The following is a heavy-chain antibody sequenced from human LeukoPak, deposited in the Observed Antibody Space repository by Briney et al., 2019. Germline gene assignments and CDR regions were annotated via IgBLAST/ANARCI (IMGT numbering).Heavy chain of an antibody. Sequence: GGSLRLSCAASGFTFDDYALHWVRQAPGKGLEWVSLISGDGGSTYYADSVKGRFTISRDNSKNSLYLQMNSLRTEDTALYYCANGIQSSGWYRAYYYMDVWGKGTTVTVSS. J-gene: IGHJ6*03. D-gene: IGHD6-19*01. CDR1: GFTFDDYA. V-gene: IGHV3-43*02. CDR2: ISGDGGST. CDR3: ANGIQSSGWYRAYYYMDV.